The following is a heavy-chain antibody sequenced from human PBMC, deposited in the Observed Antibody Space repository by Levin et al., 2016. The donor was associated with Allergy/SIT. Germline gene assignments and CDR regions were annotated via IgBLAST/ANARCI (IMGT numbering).Heavy chain of an antibody. CDR3: ARDNIGTSEMATIRFDY. CDR2: ISSSSYI. V-gene: IGHV3-21*01. D-gene: IGHD5-24*01. J-gene: IGHJ4*02. Sequence: GGSLRLSCAASGFTFSSYSMNWVRQAPGKGLEWVSSISSSSYIYYADSVKGRFTISRDNAKNSLYLQMNSLRAEDTAVYYCARDNIGTSEMATIRFDYWGQGTLVTVSS. CDR1: GFTFSSYS.